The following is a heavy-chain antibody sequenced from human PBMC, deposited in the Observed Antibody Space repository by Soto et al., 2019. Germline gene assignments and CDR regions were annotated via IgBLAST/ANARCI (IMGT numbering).Heavy chain of an antibody. CDR3: ARDYYDSSGYLQPYYYYGMDV. Sequence: GASVKVSCKASGGTFSSYAISWVRQAPGQGLEWMGGIIPIFGTANYAQKFQGRVTITADESTSTAYMELSSLRSEDTAVYYCARDYYDSSGYLQPYYYYGMDVWGQGTTVTVSS. D-gene: IGHD3-22*01. V-gene: IGHV1-69*13. CDR1: GGTFSSYA. CDR2: IIPIFGTA. J-gene: IGHJ6*02.